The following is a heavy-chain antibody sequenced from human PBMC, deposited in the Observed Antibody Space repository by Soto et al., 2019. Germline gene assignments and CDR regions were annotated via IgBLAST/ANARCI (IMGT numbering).Heavy chain of an antibody. Sequence: SETMSLTCAVSGYSIRSGYYWGWIRQPPGKGLEWIGSIHHSGSTYYNPSLKSRVTIALDTSRNQFSLRLSSVTAADTAVYFCARGGDTMVRGVIIYYFYGMDVWGQGTTVTVSS. D-gene: IGHD3-10*01. CDR2: IHHSGST. CDR3: ARGGDTMVRGVIIYYFYGMDV. V-gene: IGHV4-38-2*01. J-gene: IGHJ6*02. CDR1: GYSIRSGYY.